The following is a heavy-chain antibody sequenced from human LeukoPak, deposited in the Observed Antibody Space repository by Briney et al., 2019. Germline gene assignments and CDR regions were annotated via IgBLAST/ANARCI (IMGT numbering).Heavy chain of an antibody. D-gene: IGHD6-6*01. CDR3: ANPEGSSSSGY. J-gene: IGHJ4*02. CDR2: ISSTSKTI. CDR1: GFTFSRYS. V-gene: IGHV3-48*01. Sequence: GGSLRLSCAASGFTFSRYSMNWVRQVPGKGLEWISYISSTSKTIYYANSLKGRFTISRDNADNSLFLQINSLRAEDTAVYYCANPEGSSSSGYWGQGTLVTVSS.